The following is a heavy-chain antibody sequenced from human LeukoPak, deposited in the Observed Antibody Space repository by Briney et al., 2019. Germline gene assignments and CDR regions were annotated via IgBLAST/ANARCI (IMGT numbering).Heavy chain of an antibody. V-gene: IGHV5-51*01. Sequence: GESLKISCKGSGYSFPTYWTAWVRQMPGKGLEWMGIIYPDESNIRYSPSFQGQVTISADKSNSTAYLQWSSLKASDTAMYYCARPPSRGYSSSFEYWGQGTLVTVSS. CDR2: IYPDESNI. J-gene: IGHJ4*02. D-gene: IGHD2-2*03. CDR3: ARPPSRGYSSSFEY. CDR1: GYSFPTYW.